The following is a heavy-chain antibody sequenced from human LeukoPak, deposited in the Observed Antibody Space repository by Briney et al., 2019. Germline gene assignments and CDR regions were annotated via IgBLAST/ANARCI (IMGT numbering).Heavy chain of an antibody. CDR1: VYTFSSYG. CDR2: ISAYNGNT. Sequence: ASVKVTCKASVYTFSSYGISWVRQAPGQGLEWMGWISAYNGNTNYAQKLQGRVTMTTDTYTSTAYMELRSLRSDDTAVYYCARVDIVVVPAAKGPYYYYGMDVWGQGTTVTVSS. J-gene: IGHJ6*02. D-gene: IGHD2-2*03. CDR3: ARVDIVVVPAAKGPYYYYGMDV. V-gene: IGHV1-18*01.